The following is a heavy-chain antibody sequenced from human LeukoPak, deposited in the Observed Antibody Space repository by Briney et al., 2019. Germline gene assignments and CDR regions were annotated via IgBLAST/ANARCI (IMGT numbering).Heavy chain of an antibody. CDR2: TYYSGST. Sequence: SETLSLTCTVSGGSISSSSHYWGWIRQPPGKGPEWIGSTYYSGSTYYNPSLKSRVTISVDTSKNQFSLKLSSVAATDTAVYYSARHNCISPTSYYFYSMGVWGHGATVTASS. V-gene: IGHV4-39*01. CDR1: GGSISSSSHY. D-gene: IGHD2-15*01. J-gene: IGHJ6*02. CDR3: ARHNCISPTSYYFYSMGV.